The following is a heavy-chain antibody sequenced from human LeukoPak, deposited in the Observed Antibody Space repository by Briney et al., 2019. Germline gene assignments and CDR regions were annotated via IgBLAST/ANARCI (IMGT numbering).Heavy chain of an antibody. CDR1: GFTFSSYS. J-gene: IGHJ6*03. CDR2: ISDDGYST. CDR3: AKAGGGGDEAYYYYYMDV. V-gene: IGHV3-23*01. D-gene: IGHD5-24*01. Sequence: PGGSLRLSCAASGFTFSSYSMNWVRQAPGKGLEWVSGISDDGYSTYYADSVKGRFTISRDNSKNTLYLHMSSLRVEDTAVYYCAKAGGGGDEAYYYYYMDVWGKGTTVTVSS.